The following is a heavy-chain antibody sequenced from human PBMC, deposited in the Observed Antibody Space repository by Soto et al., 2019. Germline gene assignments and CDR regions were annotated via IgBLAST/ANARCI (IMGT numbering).Heavy chain of an antibody. Sequence: QVQLQESGPGLVKPSGTLSLTCAVSGGSISSSNWWSWVRQPPGKGLEWIGEIYHSGSTNYNPSLKSRVTISVDKSKNQFSLKLSSVTAADTAVYYCARTLLYGSGSFPYYYYGMDVWGQGTTVTVSS. V-gene: IGHV4-4*02. CDR3: ARTLLYGSGSFPYYYYGMDV. D-gene: IGHD3-10*01. CDR1: GGSISSSNW. J-gene: IGHJ6*02. CDR2: IYHSGST.